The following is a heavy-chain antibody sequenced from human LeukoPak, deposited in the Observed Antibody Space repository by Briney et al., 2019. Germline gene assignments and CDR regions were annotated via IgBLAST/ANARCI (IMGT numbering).Heavy chain of an antibody. CDR2: ISSSGSTI. CDR3: ARDTMVRGVITFEY. J-gene: IGHJ4*02. V-gene: IGHV3-48*03. CDR1: GFTFSSYE. D-gene: IGHD3-10*01. Sequence: GGSLRLSCAASGFTFSSYEMNWVRQAPGNGLEWVSYISSSGSTIYYADSVKGRFTISRDNAKNSLYLQMNSLRAEDTAVYYCARDTMVRGVITFEYWGQGTLVTVSS.